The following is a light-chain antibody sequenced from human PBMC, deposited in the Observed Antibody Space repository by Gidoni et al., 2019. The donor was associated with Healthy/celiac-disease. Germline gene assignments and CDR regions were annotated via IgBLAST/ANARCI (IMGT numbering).Light chain of an antibody. V-gene: IGKV1-27*01. CDR3: QKSGST. CDR1: QGISNY. CDR2: AAS. J-gene: IGKJ2*01. Sequence: DIQMTQSPSSLSASVGDRVTITCRASQGISNYLAWYQHKPGKVPKLLIYAASTLQSGVPSRFSGSGSGTDFTLTISSLQPEDVATYYCQKSGSTFGQGTKLEIK.